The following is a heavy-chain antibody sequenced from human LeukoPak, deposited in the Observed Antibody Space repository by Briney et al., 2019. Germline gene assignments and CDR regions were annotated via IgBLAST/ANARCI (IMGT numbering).Heavy chain of an antibody. Sequence: GGSLRLSCAASGFTFSSYGMHWVRQAPGKGLEWVSVIYSGGSTYYADSVKGRFTISRDNSKNTLYYQMNSLRAEDTAVYYCARDGPDYDFWSGYPRSAFDIWGQGTMVTVSS. D-gene: IGHD3-3*01. CDR1: GFTFSSYG. CDR2: IYSGGST. J-gene: IGHJ3*02. V-gene: IGHV3-NL1*01. CDR3: ARDGPDYDFWSGYPRSAFDI.